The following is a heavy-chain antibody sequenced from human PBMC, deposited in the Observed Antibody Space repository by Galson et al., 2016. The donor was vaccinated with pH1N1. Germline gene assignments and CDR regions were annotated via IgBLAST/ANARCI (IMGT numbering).Heavy chain of an antibody. J-gene: IGHJ3*02. CDR2: IYLGGSLI. Sequence: QSGAEVKKPGESLKISCKGSGYRFPSSWIGWVRQMPGKGLEWMGIIYLGGSLIRYRPSFQGQVTISADKSVNIVYLEWFSLKASDTAMYYCARQNDYGDYRGDAFDIWGQGTMVTVSS. D-gene: IGHD4-17*01. CDR1: GYRFPSSW. CDR3: ARQNDYGDYRGDAFDI. V-gene: IGHV5-51*01.